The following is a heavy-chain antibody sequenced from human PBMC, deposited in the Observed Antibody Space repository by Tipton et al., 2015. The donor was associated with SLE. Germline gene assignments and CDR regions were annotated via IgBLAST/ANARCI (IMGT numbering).Heavy chain of an antibody. J-gene: IGHJ6*02. Sequence: SLRLSCAASGFTVSSNYMSWVRQAPGKGLEWVSVIYSGGSTYYADSVKGRFTISRDNSKNTLYLQMNSLRAEDTVVYYCARAPPIAAAGYYYYYYGMDVWGQGTTVTVSS. D-gene: IGHD6-13*01. CDR3: ARAPPIAAAGYYYYYYGMDV. CDR1: GFTVSSNY. V-gene: IGHV3-53*05. CDR2: IYSGGST.